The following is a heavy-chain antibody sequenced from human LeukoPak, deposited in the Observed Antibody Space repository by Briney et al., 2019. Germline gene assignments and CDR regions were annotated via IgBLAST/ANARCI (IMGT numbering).Heavy chain of an antibody. CDR1: GFTFSNYA. J-gene: IGHJ3*02. CDR3: AKPSSTGWDAFDI. D-gene: IGHD6-19*01. CDR2: ISGSGGSK. Sequence: GGSLRLSCAASGFTFSNYAMSWVRQPSGRGLEWVSSISGSGGSKYCADSVKGRFTISRENSKNTLYLQMNSLRAEDTAIYFCAKPSSTGWDAFDIWGQGTMVTVSS. V-gene: IGHV3-23*01.